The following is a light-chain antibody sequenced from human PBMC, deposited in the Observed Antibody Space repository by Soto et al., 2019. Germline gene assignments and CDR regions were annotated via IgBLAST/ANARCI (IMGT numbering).Light chain of an antibody. CDR3: LSFDGSLSVV. J-gene: IGLJ2*01. CDR2: GNT. V-gene: IGLV1-40*01. CDR1: SSNIGAGYD. Sequence: QAVVTQPPSVSGAPGQRVTISCTGSSSNIGAGYDVHWYQQLPGRAPKLLIYGNTNRPSGVPDRFSGSKSGTSASLAITGLQAEDEADYYCLSFDGSLSVVFGGGTKPTVL.